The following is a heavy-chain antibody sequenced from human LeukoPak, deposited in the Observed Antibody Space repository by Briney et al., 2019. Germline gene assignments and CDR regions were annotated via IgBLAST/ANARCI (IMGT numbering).Heavy chain of an antibody. J-gene: IGHJ4*02. D-gene: IGHD2-15*01. Sequence: SQTLSLTCTVSGGSISSGSYYWSWIRQPPGKGLEWIGYIYYSGSTNYNPSLKSRVTISVDTSKNRFSLKLSSVTAADTAVYYCARRDVVVAAPFDYWGQGTLVTVSS. V-gene: IGHV4-61*01. CDR2: IYYSGST. CDR1: GGSISSGSYY. CDR3: ARRDVVVAAPFDY.